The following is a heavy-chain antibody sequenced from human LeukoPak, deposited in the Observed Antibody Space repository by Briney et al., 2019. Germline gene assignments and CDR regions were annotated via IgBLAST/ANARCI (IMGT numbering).Heavy chain of an antibody. CDR3: AKVSGYSYGYFDY. CDR2: ISSSGSTI. V-gene: IGHV3-48*03. Sequence: PGGSLRLSCAASGFTFSSYEMNWVRQAPGKGLEWVSYISSSGSTIYYADSVKGRFTISRDNAKNSLYLQMNSLRAEDTAVYYRAKVSGYSYGYFDYWGQGTLVTVSS. D-gene: IGHD5-18*01. CDR1: GFTFSSYE. J-gene: IGHJ4*02.